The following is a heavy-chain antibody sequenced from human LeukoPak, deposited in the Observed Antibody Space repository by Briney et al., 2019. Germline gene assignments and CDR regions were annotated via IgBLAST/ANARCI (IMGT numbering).Heavy chain of an antibody. D-gene: IGHD6-13*01. CDR2: IYYSGST. CDR3: AREAGIAAAVDY. J-gene: IGHJ4*02. Sequence: SETLSLTCTVSGGSISSYYWSWIRQPPGKGLDRIGYIYYSGSTNYNPSLKSRVTISVDTSKNQFSLKLSSVTAADTAVYYCAREAGIAAAVDYWGQGTLVTVSS. V-gene: IGHV4-59*01. CDR1: GGSISSYY.